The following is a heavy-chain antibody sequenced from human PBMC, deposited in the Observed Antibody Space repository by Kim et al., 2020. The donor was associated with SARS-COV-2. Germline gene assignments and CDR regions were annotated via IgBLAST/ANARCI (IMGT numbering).Heavy chain of an antibody. D-gene: IGHD6-19*01. CDR3: ARLTGSSAYYAGMDV. J-gene: IGHJ6*02. V-gene: IGHV4-59*01. CDR2: IYYSGST. Sequence: ETLSLTCTVSGGSISSYYWSWIRQPPGKGLEWIGYIYYSGSTNYNPSLKSLVTISVDTSKNQFSLKLSSVTAADTAGYYCARLTGSSAYYAGMDVWGQG. CDR1: GGSISSYY.